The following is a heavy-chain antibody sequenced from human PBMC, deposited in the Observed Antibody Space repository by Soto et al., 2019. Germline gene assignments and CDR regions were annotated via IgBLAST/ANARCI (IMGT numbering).Heavy chain of an antibody. V-gene: IGHV3-7*01. CDR1: GFTFSTYW. J-gene: IGHJ6*02. CDR3: VRDWSTFWGMDV. CDR2: IKQDGSGK. Sequence: PGGSLRLSCAASGFTFSTYWMNWVRQAPGKGLEWVANIKQDGSGKYYVDSVKGRFAISRDNAKDSLFLQMNNLRAEDTAVYYCVRDWSTFWGMDVWGQGTTVTVSS.